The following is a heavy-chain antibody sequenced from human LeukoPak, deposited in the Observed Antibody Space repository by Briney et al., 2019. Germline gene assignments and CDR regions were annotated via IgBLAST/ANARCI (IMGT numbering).Heavy chain of an antibody. J-gene: IGHJ6*03. CDR1: GYTFTSYY. CDR2: INPSGGST. V-gene: IGHV1-46*01. Sequence: ASVTVSCKASGYTFTSYYMHWVRQAPGQGLEWMGIINPSGGSTSYAQRFQGRVTMTRDTSTSTVYMELSSLRSEDTAVYYCARGPYPNYDFWSGYYTPTAYYYMDVWGKGTTVTVSS. D-gene: IGHD3-3*01. CDR3: ARGPYPNYDFWSGYYTPTAYYYMDV.